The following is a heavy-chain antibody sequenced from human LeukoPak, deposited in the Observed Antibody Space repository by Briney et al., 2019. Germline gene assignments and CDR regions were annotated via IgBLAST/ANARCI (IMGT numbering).Heavy chain of an antibody. D-gene: IGHD3-10*01. V-gene: IGHV3-23*01. CDR1: GFTFSSYA. CDR3: AKVGALSGSYDYFDY. CDR2: ISGSGGST. Sequence: PGGSLRLSCAASGFTFSSYAMSWVRQALGKGLEWVSAISGSGGSTYYADSVKGRFTISRDNSKNTLYLQMNSLRAEDTAVYYCAKVGALSGSYDYFDYWGQGTLVTVSS. J-gene: IGHJ4*02.